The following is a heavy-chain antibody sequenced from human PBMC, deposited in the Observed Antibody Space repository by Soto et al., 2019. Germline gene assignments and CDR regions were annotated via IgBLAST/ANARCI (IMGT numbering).Heavy chain of an antibody. Sequence: LRLSCAASGFTVRSYSMNLVRQATRKGPERVSSMISSSSYIDYPDSVKGRFTSSSDNAKNSLYLQMNSLRAVDTAVYYCAWMYSSGFFSNYWGQGTLVTVSS. J-gene: IGHJ4*02. CDR2: MISSSSYI. CDR3: AWMYSSGFFSNY. CDR1: GFTVRSYS. D-gene: IGHD6-19*01. V-gene: IGHV3-21*01.